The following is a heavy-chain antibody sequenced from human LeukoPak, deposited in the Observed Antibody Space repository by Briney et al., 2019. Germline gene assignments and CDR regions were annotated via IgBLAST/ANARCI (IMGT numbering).Heavy chain of an antibody. CDR2: INHSGST. CDR3: ARVPLLRLGELSSNWFDP. CDR1: GGSFSGCY. Sequence: SETLSLTCAVYGGSFSGCYWSWIRQPPGKGLEWIGEINHSGSTNYNPSLKSRVTISVDTSKNQFSLKLSSVTAADTAVYYCARVPLLRLGELSSNWFDPWGQGTLVTVSS. D-gene: IGHD3-16*02. V-gene: IGHV4-34*01. J-gene: IGHJ5*02.